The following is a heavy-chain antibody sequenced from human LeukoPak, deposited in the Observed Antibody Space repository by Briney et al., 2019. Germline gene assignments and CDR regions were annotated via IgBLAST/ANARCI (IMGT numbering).Heavy chain of an antibody. Sequence: PGGSLRLSCEASGFTFSNHGMHWVRQAPGKGLEWVSALSGGGGNTNYADSVKGRFTISRDNSKHTLYLQMNSLRAEDTAVYYCAKDRTGIVGATAFDYWGQGTLVTVSS. CDR1: GFTFSNHG. J-gene: IGHJ4*02. CDR3: AKDRTGIVGATAFDY. CDR2: LSGGGGNT. D-gene: IGHD1-26*01. V-gene: IGHV3-23*01.